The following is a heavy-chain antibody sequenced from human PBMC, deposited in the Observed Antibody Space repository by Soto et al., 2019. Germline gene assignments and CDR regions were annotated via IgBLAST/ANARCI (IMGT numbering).Heavy chain of an antibody. Sequence: QVQLVQSGAEVKEPGSSVKVSCQASGGTFSSSALSWVRQAPGQGLEWMGGIIPLFRTPDYAQKFQGRVTITADESTSTTYMGRSSLRSEHTAIYYSARDNGRPQLGGNYYYITDVWGQGTTITVSS. CDR3: ARDNGRPQLGGNYYYITDV. D-gene: IGHD3-3*02. J-gene: IGHJ6*02. CDR1: GGTFSSSA. CDR2: IIPLFRTP. V-gene: IGHV1-69*12.